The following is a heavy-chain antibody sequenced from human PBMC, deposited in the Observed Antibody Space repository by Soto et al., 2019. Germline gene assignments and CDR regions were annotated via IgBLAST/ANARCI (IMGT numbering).Heavy chain of an antibody. CDR3: ARILRLAHAFDI. D-gene: IGHD6-19*01. V-gene: IGHV4-59*01. J-gene: IGHJ3*02. CDR1: GGSISSYY. CDR2: IYYSGST. Sequence: SETLSLTCTVSGGSISSYYWSWIRQPPGKGLEWIGYIYYSGSTNYNPSLKSRVTISVDTSKNQFSLKLSSVTAADTAVYSCARILRLAHAFDIWGQGTMVTVSS.